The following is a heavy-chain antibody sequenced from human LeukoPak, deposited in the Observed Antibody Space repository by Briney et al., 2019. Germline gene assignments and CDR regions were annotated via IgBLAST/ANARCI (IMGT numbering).Heavy chain of an antibody. V-gene: IGHV4-59*01. CDR3: ARVDASSWPLSP. CDR1: GGSISSYY. CDR2: IYYSGST. Sequence: PSETLSLTCTVSGGSISSYYWSWIRQPPGKGLEWIGYIYYSGSTNYNPSLKSRVTISVDTSKNQFSLKLSSVTAADTAAYYCARVDASSWPLSPWGQGTLVTVSS. D-gene: IGHD6-13*01. J-gene: IGHJ5*02.